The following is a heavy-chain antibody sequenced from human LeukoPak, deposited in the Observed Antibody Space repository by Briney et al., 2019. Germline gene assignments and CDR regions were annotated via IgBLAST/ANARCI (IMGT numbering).Heavy chain of an antibody. CDR1: GFTFSSYS. D-gene: IGHD5-18*01. V-gene: IGHV3-48*01. CDR3: ASLLYKVQLAQDY. Sequence: GGYLRLSCAASGFTFSSYSMNWVRQAPGKGLEWVSYISSSSSTIYYADSVKGRFTISRDNAKNSLYLQMNSLRAEDTAVYYCASLLYKVQLAQDYWGQGTLVTVSS. J-gene: IGHJ4*02. CDR2: ISSSSSTI.